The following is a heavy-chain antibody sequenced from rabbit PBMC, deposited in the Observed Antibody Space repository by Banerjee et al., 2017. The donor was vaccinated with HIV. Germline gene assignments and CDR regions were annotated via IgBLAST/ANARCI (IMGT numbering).Heavy chain of an antibody. V-gene: IGHV1S45*01. CDR3: AREGFWGYDFDL. CDR2: IDAGRSGNT. D-gene: IGHD4-1*01. CDR1: GFDFSNGYV. J-gene: IGHJ4*01. Sequence: QEQLVESGGGLVQPGGSLKLSCKASGFDFSNGYVMCWVRQAPGKGLEWIACIDAGRSGNTYYASWAKGRFTISKTSSTAVTLQMTSLTAADTATYFCAREGFWGYDFDLWGPGTLVTVS.